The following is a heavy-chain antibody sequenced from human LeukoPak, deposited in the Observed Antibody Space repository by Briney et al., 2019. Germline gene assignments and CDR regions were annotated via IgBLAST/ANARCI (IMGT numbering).Heavy chain of an antibody. CDR3: AKNSYYYYYYGMDV. J-gene: IGHJ6*02. V-gene: IGHV3-23*01. CDR2: ISGSGDST. Sequence: TGGSLRLSCAASGFTFSSYAMSWVRQAPGKGLEWVSAISGSGDSTYYADSVKGRFTISRDNSKNTLYLQMNSLRAEDTAVYYCAKNSYYYYYYGMDVWGQGTTVTVSS. D-gene: IGHD2-15*01. CDR1: GFTFSSYA.